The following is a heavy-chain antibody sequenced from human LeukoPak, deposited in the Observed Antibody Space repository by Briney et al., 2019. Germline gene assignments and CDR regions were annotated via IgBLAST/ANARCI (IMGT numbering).Heavy chain of an antibody. Sequence: GGSLRLSCAASGFTFRSSWMHWVRQAPGKGLVWVSRIYSDGSSTTYGGSVKGRFTISRDNANNTLYLQMDSLGAEDTALYYCARGGSTWLDSWGQGTLVTVSS. CDR2: IYSDGSST. D-gene: IGHD6-13*01. V-gene: IGHV3-74*03. J-gene: IGHJ4*02. CDR1: GFTFRSSW. CDR3: ARGGSTWLDS.